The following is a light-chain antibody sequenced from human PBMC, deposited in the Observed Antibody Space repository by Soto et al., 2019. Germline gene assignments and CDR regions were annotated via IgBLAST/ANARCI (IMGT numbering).Light chain of an antibody. Sequence: QSVLTQPPSASGSPGQSVTISCTGTSSDVGGYNYVSWYQQHPGKAPKLMIYEVSKRPSGVPERFSGSKSGNTASLTVSGLQAEDEADYYCSSYAGSNNRVVFGGGTKVTVL. CDR1: SSDVGGYNY. CDR2: EVS. V-gene: IGLV2-8*01. J-gene: IGLJ2*01. CDR3: SSYAGSNNRVV.